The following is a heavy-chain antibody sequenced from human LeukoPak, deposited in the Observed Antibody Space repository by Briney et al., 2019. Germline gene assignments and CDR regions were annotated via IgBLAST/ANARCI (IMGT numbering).Heavy chain of an antibody. Sequence: PGGSLRLSCAASGFTFSSYSMNWVRQAPGKGLEWVSSISSSSSYIYYADSVKGRFTISRDNAKNSLYLQMNSLRAEDTAVYYCARAKDSSPPPLDYWGQGTLVTVSS. CDR2: ISSSSSYI. CDR3: ARAKDSSPPPLDY. D-gene: IGHD6-13*01. V-gene: IGHV3-21*01. J-gene: IGHJ4*02. CDR1: GFTFSSYS.